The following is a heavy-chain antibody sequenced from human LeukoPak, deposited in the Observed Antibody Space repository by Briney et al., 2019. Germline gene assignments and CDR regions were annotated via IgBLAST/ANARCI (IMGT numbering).Heavy chain of an antibody. V-gene: IGHV4-59*01. D-gene: IGHD2-2*01. J-gene: IGHJ3*02. Sequence: SETLSLTCTVSGDSISGYYWNWIRQPPGKGLEWIGYIYYSGSTNYNPSLKSRVTISVDTSKDQFSLKLSSVTAADTAVYYCARDYPYCSSTSCSSPNAFDIWGQGTMVTVSS. CDR3: ARDYPYCSSTSCSSPNAFDI. CDR1: GDSISGYY. CDR2: IYYSGST.